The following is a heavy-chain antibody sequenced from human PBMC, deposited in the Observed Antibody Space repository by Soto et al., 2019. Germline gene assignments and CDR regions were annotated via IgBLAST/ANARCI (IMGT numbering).Heavy chain of an antibody. Sequence: GASLKVCCKASGYTFTGYYIHWVRQAPGQGPEWMGWINPSSGGTNYAERFQGWVTMTRDTSISTAYMELSGLRSDDTAVYYGARGQQLSPYYYYGTDVGGQGTTVTVSS. D-gene: IGHD6-13*01. CDR3: ARGQQLSPYYYYGTDV. CDR2: INPSSGGT. V-gene: IGHV1-2*04. J-gene: IGHJ6*02. CDR1: GYTFTGYY.